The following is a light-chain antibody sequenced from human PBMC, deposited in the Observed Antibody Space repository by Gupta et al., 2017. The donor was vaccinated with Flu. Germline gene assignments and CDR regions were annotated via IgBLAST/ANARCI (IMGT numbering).Light chain of an antibody. V-gene: IGKV1-5*03. CDR2: QTS. J-gene: IGKJ1*01. CDR1: QSISSW. CDR3: QHDDGNSRT. Sequence: DIQMTQSPSALSASVGDRVTITCRASQSISSWLAWYQQKPGKAPKLLIYQTSTLESGVPSRFSGSGSGTEFTLTISSLQPDDFATYYCQHDDGNSRTFGQGTKVDIK.